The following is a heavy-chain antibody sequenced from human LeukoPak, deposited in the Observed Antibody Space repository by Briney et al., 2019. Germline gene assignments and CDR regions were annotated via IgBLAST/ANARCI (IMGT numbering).Heavy chain of an antibody. CDR3: ASRYGSGSYGFDY. D-gene: IGHD3-10*01. CDR2: IYTSGST. V-gene: IGHV4-61*02. J-gene: IGHJ4*02. Sequence: PSETLSLTCTVSGGSISSGSYYWSWIRQPAGKVLEWIGRIYTSGSTNYNPSLKSRVTISVDTSKNQFSLKLSSVTAADTAVYYCASRYGSGSYGFDYWGQGTLVTVSS. CDR1: GGSISSGSYY.